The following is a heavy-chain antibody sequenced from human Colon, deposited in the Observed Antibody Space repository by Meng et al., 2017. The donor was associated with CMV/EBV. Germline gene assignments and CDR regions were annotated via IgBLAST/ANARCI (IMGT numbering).Heavy chain of an antibody. CDR3: VVSSPRHEY. CDR2: NNTDGRST. CDR1: GRVVSDYW. D-gene: IGHD3-10*01. V-gene: IGHV3-74*01. Sequence: LRHSWAPSGRVVSDYWVHWVRQAPGKGLVWVSGNNTDGRSTTSADSVRGRFTLSRDNAKNTLYLQMNSLRDDDTAVYYCVVSSPRHEYWGQGTLVTVSS. J-gene: IGHJ4*02.